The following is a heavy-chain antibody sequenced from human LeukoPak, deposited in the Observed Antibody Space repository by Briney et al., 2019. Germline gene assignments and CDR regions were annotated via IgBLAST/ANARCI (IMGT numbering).Heavy chain of an antibody. D-gene: IGHD3-9*01. V-gene: IGHV1-69*06. CDR3: ASRYYDILTGYYPMDV. Sequence: SVKVSCKASGGTFSSYAISWVRQAPGQGLEWMGGIIPIFGTANYAPKFQGRVTITADKSTSTAYMELSSLRSEDTAVYYCASRYYDILTGYYPMDVWGKGTTVTVSS. CDR1: GGTFSSYA. J-gene: IGHJ6*04. CDR2: IIPIFGTA.